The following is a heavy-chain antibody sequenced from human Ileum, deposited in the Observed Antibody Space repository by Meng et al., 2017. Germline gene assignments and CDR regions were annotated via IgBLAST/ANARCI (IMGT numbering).Heavy chain of an antibody. Sequence: ASVKVSCKASGYTFTDYYLHWVRLAPGQGLEWMGVLQPSGSDTAYSEKFQDRVTMSRDRSTSTVYLEVRSLRPDDTAIYYCARDLDMVKHSRIESWGQGALVTVSS. CDR2: LQPSGSDT. CDR1: GYTFTDYY. V-gene: IGHV1-46*01. D-gene: IGHD5-12*01. J-gene: IGHJ5*02. CDR3: ARDLDMVKHSRIES.